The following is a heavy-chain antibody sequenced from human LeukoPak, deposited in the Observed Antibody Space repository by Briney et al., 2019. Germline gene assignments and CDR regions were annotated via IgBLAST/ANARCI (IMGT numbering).Heavy chain of an antibody. CDR2: FDPEDGET. J-gene: IGHJ4*02. CDR1: GYTLTELS. CDR3: ATGSSGYPFLDY. Sequence: GAAVRVSCKVSGYTLTELSMHWVRQGPGKGLEWVGGFDPEDGETIYAQRFRGRVTMTEDTPTAPVYMELSSLRSKDTAVYYCATGSSGYPFLDYWGQGTLVTVSS. D-gene: IGHD3-22*01. V-gene: IGHV1-24*01.